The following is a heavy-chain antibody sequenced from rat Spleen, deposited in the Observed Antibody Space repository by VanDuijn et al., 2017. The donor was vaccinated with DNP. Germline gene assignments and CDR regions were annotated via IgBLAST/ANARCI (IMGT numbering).Heavy chain of an antibody. CDR3: ATSSYYGYDYGFAY. Sequence: EVQLVESGGGLVQPGRSLKLSCAASGFTFSDYYMAWVRQAPTKGLEWVASISPSGGGTYYRDSVKGRFTISRDNAKNTQYLQMDSLRSEDTATYYCATSSYYGYDYGFAYWGQGTLVSVSS. J-gene: IGHJ3*01. V-gene: IGHV5S13*01. D-gene: IGHD1-7*01. CDR2: ISPSGGGT. CDR1: GFTFSDYY.